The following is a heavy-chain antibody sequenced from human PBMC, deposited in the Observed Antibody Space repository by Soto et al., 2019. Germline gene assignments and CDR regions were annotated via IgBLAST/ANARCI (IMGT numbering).Heavy chain of an antibody. Sequence: ASVKVSCKASGCTFTSYDINWVRQATGQGLEWMGWMNPNSGNTGYAQKFQGRVTMTRNTSISTAYMELSSLRSEDTAVYYCARGRYYDFWSGYYYDYYYYYMDVWGKGTTVTVSS. CDR2: MNPNSGNT. D-gene: IGHD3-3*01. J-gene: IGHJ6*03. CDR3: ARGRYYDFWSGYYYDYYYYYMDV. CDR1: GCTFTSYD. V-gene: IGHV1-8*01.